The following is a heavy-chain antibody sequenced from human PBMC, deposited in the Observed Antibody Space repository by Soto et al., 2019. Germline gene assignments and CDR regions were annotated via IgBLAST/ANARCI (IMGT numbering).Heavy chain of an antibody. D-gene: IGHD6-19*01. J-gene: IGHJ4*02. CDR2: IYHSGST. CDR3: ARVAVAGTRYDY. CDR1: GGSISSSNW. Sequence: PSETLSLTCAVSGGSISSSNWWRWLRQPPGKGLEWIGEIYHSGSTNYNPSLKSRVTISVDKSKNQFSLKLSSVTAADTAVYYCARVAVAGTRYDYWGQGTLVTVPS. V-gene: IGHV4-4*02.